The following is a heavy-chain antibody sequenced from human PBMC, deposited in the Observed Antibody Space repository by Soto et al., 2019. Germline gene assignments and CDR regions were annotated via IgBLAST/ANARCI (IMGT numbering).Heavy chain of an antibody. Sequence: SETLSLTCTVSGGSISSSSYYWGWIRQPPGKGLEWIGSIYYSGSTYYNPSLKSRVTISVDTSKNQFSLKPSSVTAADTAVCYCARHIRYYDILTGYYKSSYYYMDVWGKGTTVTVSS. CDR1: GGSISSSSYY. CDR2: IYYSGST. CDR3: ARHIRYYDILTGYYKSSYYYMDV. J-gene: IGHJ6*03. D-gene: IGHD3-9*01. V-gene: IGHV4-39*01.